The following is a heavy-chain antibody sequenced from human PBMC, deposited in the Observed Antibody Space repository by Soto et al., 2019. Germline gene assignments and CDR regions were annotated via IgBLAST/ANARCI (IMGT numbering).Heavy chain of an antibody. V-gene: IGHV3-21*01. D-gene: IGHD2-2*01. J-gene: IGHJ5*02. CDR3: AREVDCSSIRCYSNWFDP. Sequence: ESGGGLVRPGGSLRLSCAASGFTFSNYSMNWVRQAPGKGLEWVSSISSSSSYIYYADSLKGRFTISRDNAKNSLYLQMNSLRAEDTAVYYCAREVDCSSIRCYSNWFDPWGQGTLVTVSS. CDR1: GFTFSNYS. CDR2: ISSSSSYI.